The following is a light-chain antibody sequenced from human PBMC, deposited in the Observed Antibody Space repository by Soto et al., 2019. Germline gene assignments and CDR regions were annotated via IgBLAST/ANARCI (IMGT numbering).Light chain of an antibody. J-gene: IGLJ1*01. CDR3: CSYAGSYTFL. Sequence: QSVLTQPRSVSGSPGQSVTISCTGTSSDVGGYNSVSWYQQHPGKAPKLMIYDVSKRPSGVPDRFSGSKSGNTASLTISGLQAEDEADYYCCSYAGSYTFLFGTGTKLTVL. CDR2: DVS. V-gene: IGLV2-11*01. CDR1: SSDVGGYNS.